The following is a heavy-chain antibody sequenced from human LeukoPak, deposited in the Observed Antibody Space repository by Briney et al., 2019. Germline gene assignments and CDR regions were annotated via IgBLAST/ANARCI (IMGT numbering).Heavy chain of an antibody. CDR3: ARQRYTLNYYDSRSSLDY. J-gene: IGHJ4*02. CDR1: GDSVSSNSAA. V-gene: IGHV6-1*01. Sequence: SQTLSLTCAISGDSVSSNSAAWNWIRQSPSRGLEWLGRTYYRSNWYNDYALSVKSRITISADTSKNQFSLQLNSVTPEDTAVYYCARQRYTLNYYDSRSSLDYWGQGTLVTVSS. CDR2: TYYRSNWYN. D-gene: IGHD3-22*01.